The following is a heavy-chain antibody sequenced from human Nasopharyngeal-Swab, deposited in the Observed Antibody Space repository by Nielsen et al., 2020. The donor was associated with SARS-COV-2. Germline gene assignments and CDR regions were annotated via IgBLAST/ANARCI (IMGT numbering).Heavy chain of an antibody. D-gene: IGHD3-10*01. CDR2: ISARGTST. Sequence: GSLRLSCVASGFTFSNYAMSWARQAPGKGLEWVSTISARGTSTFYVDSVKGRFTISRDNSKNTLHVQMSSLRAEDTAVYYCAREGQGTPIDFWGQGTLVTVSS. CDR3: AREGQGTPIDF. CDR1: GFTFSNYA. V-gene: IGHV3-23*01. J-gene: IGHJ4*02.